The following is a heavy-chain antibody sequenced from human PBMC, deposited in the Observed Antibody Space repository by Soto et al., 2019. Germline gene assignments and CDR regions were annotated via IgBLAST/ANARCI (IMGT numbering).Heavy chain of an antibody. CDR1: GGTFSTYS. V-gene: IGHV1-69*02. D-gene: IGHD2-21*01. CDR2: IIPMLGVR. J-gene: IGHJ3*02. Sequence: QVQLVQSGAEVKKPGSSVKVSCKDSGGTFSTYSMFWVRQAPGQGLEWMGRIIPMLGVRNYAQRFQERVTITADKSTATVHMELRSLRSEDTALYYCTIGSWSGEVFDIWGQGTMVTVSS. CDR3: TIGSWSGEVFDI.